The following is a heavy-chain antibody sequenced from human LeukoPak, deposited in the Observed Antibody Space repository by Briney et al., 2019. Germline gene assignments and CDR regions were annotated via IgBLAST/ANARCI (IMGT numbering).Heavy chain of an antibody. J-gene: IGHJ3*01. V-gene: IGHV3-7*04. CDR1: EFSISTYW. Sequence: GGSLRLSCAASEFSISTYWVAWVRQAPENGLERVASIKDDGSDTYYLASVKGRFTISRDNAKNSLSLQMNSLRDEDTAVYYCARLEARRGFDLWGQGTSVIVSS. D-gene: IGHD6-6*01. CDR3: ARLEARRGFDL. CDR2: IKDDGSDT.